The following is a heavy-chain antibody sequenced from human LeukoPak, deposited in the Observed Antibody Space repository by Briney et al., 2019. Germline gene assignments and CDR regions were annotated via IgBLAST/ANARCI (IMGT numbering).Heavy chain of an antibody. V-gene: IGHV3-53*05. D-gene: IGHD3-16*02. Sequence: GGSLRLSCAASGFTVSSNYMSWVRQAPGKGLEWVSVIYSGGSTYYADSVKGRFTIPRDNSKNTLYLQMNSLRAEDTAVYYCAKDSVVLLSLGELSLNGAYFDYWGQGTLVTVSS. J-gene: IGHJ4*02. CDR3: AKDSVVLLSLGELSLNGAYFDY. CDR2: IYSGGST. CDR1: GFTVSSNY.